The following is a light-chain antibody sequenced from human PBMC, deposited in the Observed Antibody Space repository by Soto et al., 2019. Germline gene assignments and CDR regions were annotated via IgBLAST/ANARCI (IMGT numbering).Light chain of an antibody. V-gene: IGLV2-14*01. Sequence: QSALTQPASVSGSPGQSITISCTGTSSDVGGYNYVSWYQQHPGKAPKLMIYDVSNRPSGVSNRFSGSKSGNPASLTISGLQAEDEADYYCSSYTSSSTHYVFGTGSKLTVL. CDR3: SSYTSSSTHYV. CDR2: DVS. J-gene: IGLJ1*01. CDR1: SSDVGGYNY.